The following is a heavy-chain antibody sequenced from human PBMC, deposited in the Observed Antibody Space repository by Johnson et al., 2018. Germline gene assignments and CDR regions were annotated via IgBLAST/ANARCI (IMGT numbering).Heavy chain of an antibody. CDR3: AGDSPGGGWPLDAFDI. Sequence: QVQLQESGPGLVKPSETLSLTCTVSGGSITNYYWSWIRQPPGKELEWIGYIYYSGSTNYNPYLKSRVTISVDTSKNQFSLTLSAVTAADTAVSYCAGDSPGGGWPLDAFDIWGQGTMVTVSS. J-gene: IGHJ3*02. CDR1: GGSITNYY. CDR2: IYYSGST. V-gene: IGHV4-59*01. D-gene: IGHD6-19*01.